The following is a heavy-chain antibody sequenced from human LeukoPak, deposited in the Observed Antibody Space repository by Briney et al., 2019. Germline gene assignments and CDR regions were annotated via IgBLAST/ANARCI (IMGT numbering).Heavy chain of an antibody. J-gene: IGHJ4*02. CDR1: GGSISSYY. V-gene: IGHV4-59*08. CDR2: MYYSGST. CDR3: ARRYCSTPSCPFDY. D-gene: IGHD2-2*01. Sequence: SETLSLTCTVSGGSISSYYWSWIRQPPGKGLEWIGYMYYSGSTYDNPSLKSRVTISIDTSKNQCSLKLNSVTAADTAVYYCARRYCSTPSCPFDYWGQGTLVTVSS.